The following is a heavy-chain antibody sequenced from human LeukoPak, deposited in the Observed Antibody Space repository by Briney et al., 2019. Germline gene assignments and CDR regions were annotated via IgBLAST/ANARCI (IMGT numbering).Heavy chain of an antibody. V-gene: IGHV3-7*04. Sequence: GGSLRLSCAASGFAFSSNWMSWVRQAPGKGLEWVANIKQDGSEKYYVDSVKGRFTISRDNAKNSLYLQMNSLRAEDTAVYYCARLNCGGDCYIYYFDYWGQGTLVTVSS. J-gene: IGHJ4*02. CDR3: ARLNCGGDCYIYYFDY. CDR2: IKQDGSEK. CDR1: GFAFSSNW. D-gene: IGHD2-21*02.